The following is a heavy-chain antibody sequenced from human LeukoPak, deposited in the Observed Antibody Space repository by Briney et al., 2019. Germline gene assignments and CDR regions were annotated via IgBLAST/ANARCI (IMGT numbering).Heavy chain of an antibody. Sequence: GASVKVSCKASGGTFSSYAISWVRQAPGQGLEWMGGIIPIFGTANYAQKFQGRVTITADKSTSTAYMELSSLRSEDTAVYYCAREGALAVAAFDIWGQGTMVTVSS. CDR3: AREGALAVAAFDI. D-gene: IGHD6-19*01. J-gene: IGHJ3*02. CDR2: IIPIFGTA. CDR1: GGTFSSYA. V-gene: IGHV1-69*06.